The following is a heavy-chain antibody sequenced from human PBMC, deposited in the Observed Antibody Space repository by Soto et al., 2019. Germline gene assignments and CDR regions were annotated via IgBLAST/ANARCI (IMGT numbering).Heavy chain of an antibody. D-gene: IGHD2-2*01. CDR3: AVGYCSSTSCHKNLDY. Sequence: QVQLVQSGAEVKKPGASVKVSCKASGYTFTSYAMHWVRQAPGQRLEWMGWINAGNGNTKYSQKFQGRVTITRDTSESTAYMELSRLRYEDTAVYYCAVGYCSSTSCHKNLDYWGQGTLDTVSS. CDR1: GYTFTSYA. V-gene: IGHV1-3*01. J-gene: IGHJ4*02. CDR2: INAGNGNT.